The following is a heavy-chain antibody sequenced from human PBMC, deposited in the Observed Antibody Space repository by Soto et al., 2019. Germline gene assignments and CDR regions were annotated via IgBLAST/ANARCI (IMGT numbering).Heavy chain of an antibody. CDR3: SRDYVWSGYYWFDP. Sequence: QVQLVQSGAEVKKPGSSVKVSCKASGGTFSSYAISWVRQAPGQGLEWMGGIIPIFGTANYAQKFQGRVTITADESTSTAYMELSSLISEDTAGYYCSRDYVWSGYYWFDPCAQGTLVTVSS. CDR1: GGTFSSYA. D-gene: IGHD3-3*01. J-gene: IGHJ5*01. V-gene: IGHV1-69*01. CDR2: IIPIFGTA.